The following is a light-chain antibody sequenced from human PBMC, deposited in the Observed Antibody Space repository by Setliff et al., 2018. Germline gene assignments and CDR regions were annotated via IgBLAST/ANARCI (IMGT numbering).Light chain of an antibody. J-gene: IGLJ2*01. CDR2: DTN. CDR1: TGDVTNTNY. V-gene: IGLV7-46*01. CDR3: LLYFGATAI. Sequence: AVVTQEASLTVSPGGTVTLTCGSSTGDVTNTNYPYWFQQKPGQAPRTLIYDTNIAHSWTPARFSGSLLGGKAVLTLSGVEPEDEADYYCLLYFGATAIFGGGTKVTVL.